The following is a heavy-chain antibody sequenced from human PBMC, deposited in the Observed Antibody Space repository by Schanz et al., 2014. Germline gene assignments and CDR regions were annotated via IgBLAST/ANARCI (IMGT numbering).Heavy chain of an antibody. CDR3: ARGGPAYYFDA. V-gene: IGHV3-66*01. Sequence: EVQLVESGGGLVQPGGSLRLSCAASGFSVGNKYMNWVRQAPGKGLEWVSFIYIGGNTYYADSVKGRFTISRDNSKNTVYIQMNSLRAEDTAVYYCARGGPAYYFDAWGQGTLGTVSS. CDR1: GFSVGNKY. J-gene: IGHJ4*02. CDR2: IYIGGNT.